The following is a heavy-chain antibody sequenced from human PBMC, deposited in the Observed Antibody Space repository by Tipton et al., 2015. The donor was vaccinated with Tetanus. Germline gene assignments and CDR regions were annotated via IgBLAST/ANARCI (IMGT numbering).Heavy chain of an antibody. V-gene: IGHV4-34*01. J-gene: IGHJ3*02. CDR1: GGSFSNYY. Sequence: GLVKPSETLSLTCAVYGGSFSNYYLTWIRQPPGQGLEWIGEIHPSGITNYNPSLINRVTISVDTSKNQFSLRLTSVTAADTAVYFCARDGVGSSLPFDIWGQGTMVTVSS. CDR2: IHPSGIT. CDR3: ARDGVGSSLPFDI. D-gene: IGHD1-26*01.